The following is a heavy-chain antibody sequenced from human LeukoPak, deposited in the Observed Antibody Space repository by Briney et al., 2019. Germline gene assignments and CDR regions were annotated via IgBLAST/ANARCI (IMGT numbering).Heavy chain of an antibody. CDR3: ARGGNKWELDNWFDP. J-gene: IGHJ5*02. CDR2: LHTSGTT. CDR1: GGSISSSH. V-gene: IGHV4-4*07. Sequence: SETLSLTCTVSGGSISSSHWSWIRQPAGKGLEWIGRLHTSGTTNYNPSPKSRVTMSVDTSKNQFSLKLSSVTAADTAVYYCARGGNKWELDNWFDPWGQGTLVTVSS. D-gene: IGHD1-26*01.